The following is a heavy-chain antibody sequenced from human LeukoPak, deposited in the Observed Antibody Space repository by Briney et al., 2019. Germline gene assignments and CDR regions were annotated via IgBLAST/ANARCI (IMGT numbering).Heavy chain of an antibody. D-gene: IGHD3-22*01. CDR3: ARDQPTYYYDSSGYYYK. V-gene: IGHV3-64*01. J-gene: IGHJ4*02. CDR2: ISSNGGST. CDR1: GFTFSSYA. Sequence: GGSLRLSCAASGFTFSSYAMHWVRQAPGKGLEYVSAISSNGGSTYYANSVKGRFTISRDNSKNTLYLQMNSLRAEDTAVYYCARDQPTYYYDSSGYYYKWGQGTLVTVSS.